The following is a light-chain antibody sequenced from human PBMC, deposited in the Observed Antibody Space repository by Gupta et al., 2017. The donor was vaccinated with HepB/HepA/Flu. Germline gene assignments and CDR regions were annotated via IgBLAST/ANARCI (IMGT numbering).Light chain of an antibody. CDR3: KQRSNWPLLT. CDR1: QSVSSY. Sequence: DIVFPPSPSTLSLSPGARSILSCRASQSVSSYLAWYQQKPGQAPRLLIYDASNRATGVPARFSGSGSGTDFTLTTSSLEPEDFAVYYCKQRSNWPLLTFGQGTRLEIK. J-gene: IGKJ5*01. CDR2: DAS. V-gene: IGKV3-11*01.